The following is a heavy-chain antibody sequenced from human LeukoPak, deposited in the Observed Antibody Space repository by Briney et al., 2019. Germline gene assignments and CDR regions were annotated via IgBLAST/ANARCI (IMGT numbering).Heavy chain of an antibody. CDR2: IYYSGST. Sequence: KPSETLSLTCTVSGGSISSYYWSWIRRPPGKGLEWIGYIYYSGSTNYNPSLKSRVTISVDTSKNQFSLKLSSVTAADTAVYYCARALLDFWSGYYYYFDYWGQGTLVTVSS. D-gene: IGHD3-3*01. CDR1: GGSISSYY. J-gene: IGHJ4*02. V-gene: IGHV4-59*01. CDR3: ARALLDFWSGYYYYFDY.